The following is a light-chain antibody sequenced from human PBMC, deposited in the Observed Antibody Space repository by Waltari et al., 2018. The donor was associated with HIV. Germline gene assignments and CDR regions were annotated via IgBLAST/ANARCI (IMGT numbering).Light chain of an antibody. CDR3: AAWDDSLSGPV. Sequence: QPVLTQPPSASGTPGQRGTISCSGSSSTIGNNYVYWYHQLQGTAPKLLIYRSNQRPSGVPDRFSGSKSGTSASLAISGLRSEDEADYYCAAWDDSLSGPVFGGGTKLTVL. V-gene: IGLV1-47*01. CDR1: SSTIGNNY. CDR2: RSN. J-gene: IGLJ3*02.